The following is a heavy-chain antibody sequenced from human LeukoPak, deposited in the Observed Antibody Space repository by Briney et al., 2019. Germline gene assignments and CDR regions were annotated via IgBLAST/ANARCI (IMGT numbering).Heavy chain of an antibody. J-gene: IGHJ5*02. Sequence: SETLSLTCPVSGGSISSYYWSWIRQPPGKGLEWIGYIYYSGSTYYNPSLKSRVTISVDTSKNQFSLKLSSVTAADTAVYYCARDVSDGPRNYDFWSGEWFDPWGQGTLVTVSS. V-gene: IGHV4-59*12. CDR2: IYYSGST. CDR1: GGSISSYY. CDR3: ARDVSDGPRNYDFWSGEWFDP. D-gene: IGHD3-3*01.